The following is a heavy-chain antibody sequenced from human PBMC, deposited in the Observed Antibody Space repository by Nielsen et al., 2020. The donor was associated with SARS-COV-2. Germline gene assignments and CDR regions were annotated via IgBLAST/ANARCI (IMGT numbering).Heavy chain of an antibody. CDR2: IYYSGST. Sequence: SETLSLTCTVSGGSISSGGYYWSWIRQHPGKGLEWIGYIYYSGSTYYNPSLKSRVTISVDTSKNQFSLKLSSVTAADTAVYYCARDGVDTAMMGLDYWGQGTLVTVSS. CDR1: GGSISSGGYY. V-gene: IGHV4-31*03. D-gene: IGHD5-18*01. CDR3: ARDGVDTAMMGLDY. J-gene: IGHJ4*02.